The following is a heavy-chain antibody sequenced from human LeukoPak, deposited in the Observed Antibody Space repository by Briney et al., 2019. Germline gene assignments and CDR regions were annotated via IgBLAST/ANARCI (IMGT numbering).Heavy chain of an antibody. CDR3: ARQGGSSLVPAAIY. Sequence: GESLKISCKGSGYSLTSYWIGWVRQMPGKGLEWRGIIYPGDSDTRYNPSFQGKVTFSANKSISTAYLQWSSLESSDTAMYYFARQGGSSLVPAAIYWGQGTLVTVSS. CDR1: GYSLTSYW. J-gene: IGHJ4*02. V-gene: IGHV5-51*01. CDR2: IYPGDSDT. D-gene: IGHD2-2*02.